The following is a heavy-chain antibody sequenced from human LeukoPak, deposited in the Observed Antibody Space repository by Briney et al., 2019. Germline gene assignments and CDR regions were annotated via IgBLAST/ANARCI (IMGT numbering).Heavy chain of an antibody. J-gene: IGHJ5*02. CDR3: ARGRRNWFDP. CDR2: INHSGST. V-gene: IGHV4-34*01. CDR1: GGSFSGYY. Sequence: SETLSLTCAVYGGSFSGYYWSWIRQPPGKGLEWIGEINHSGSTNYNPFLKSRVTISVDTSKNQFSLKLSSVAAADTAVYYCARGRRNWFDPWGQGTLVTVSS.